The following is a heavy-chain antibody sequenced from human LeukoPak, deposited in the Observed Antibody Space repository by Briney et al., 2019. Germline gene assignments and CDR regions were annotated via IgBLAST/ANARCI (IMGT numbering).Heavy chain of an antibody. J-gene: IGHJ5*02. V-gene: IGHV3-23*01. CDR1: GLTFSSYA. D-gene: IGHD2-15*01. CDR2: ISGSGGST. Sequence: GGSLRLSCAASGLTFSSYAMSWVRQAPGRGLEWVSTISGSGGSTNYADSVKGRFTISRDNSKNTLYLQMNSLRAEDTAVYYCARLVVVAATWFDPWGQGTLVTVSS. CDR3: ARLVVVAATWFDP.